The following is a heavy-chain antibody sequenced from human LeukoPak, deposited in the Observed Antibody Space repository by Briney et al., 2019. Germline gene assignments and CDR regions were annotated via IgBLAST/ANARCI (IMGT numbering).Heavy chain of an antibody. CDR1: GGSFSGYY. J-gene: IGHJ4*02. CDR3: AGGGFPNYGFWRGYPY. CDR2: INHSGST. Sequence: PSETLSLTCAVYGGSFSGYYWSWIRQPPGKGLEWIGEINHSGSTNYNPSLKSRVTISVDTSKNQFSLKLSSVTAADTAVYYCAGGGFPNYGFWRGYPYWGQGTLVTVSS. D-gene: IGHD3-3*01. V-gene: IGHV4-34*01.